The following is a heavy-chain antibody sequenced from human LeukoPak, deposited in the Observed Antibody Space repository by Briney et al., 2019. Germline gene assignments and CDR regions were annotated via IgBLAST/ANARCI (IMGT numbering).Heavy chain of an antibody. CDR1: RCFITKCCYY. V-gene: IGHV4-39*01. Sequence: ETLSLTCTVYRCFITKCCYYLDWIRQPPGKGLEWIGNIYYSWSTYYNPSLKSRVTISVNTYKNQFSLLLISVTAADTAVYYCTRLETYDSTLDYWGQGTLVTVSS. J-gene: IGHJ4*02. CDR2: IYYSWST. D-gene: IGHD3-22*01. CDR3: TRLETYDSTLDY.